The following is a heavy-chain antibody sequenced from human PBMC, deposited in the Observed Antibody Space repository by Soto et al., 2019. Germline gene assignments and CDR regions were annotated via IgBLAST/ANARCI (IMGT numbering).Heavy chain of an antibody. CDR3: AKVSSSWRYLDY. J-gene: IGHJ4*02. CDR2: ISGSGGST. D-gene: IGHD6-13*01. V-gene: IGHV3-23*01. Sequence: PGGSLRLSCAASGSTFSSYAMSWVRQAPGKGLEWVSSISGSGGSTYYADSVKGRFTISRDNSKSTLYLQMNSLRAEDTAVYHCAKVSSSWRYLDYWGQGTLVTVSS. CDR1: GSTFSSYA.